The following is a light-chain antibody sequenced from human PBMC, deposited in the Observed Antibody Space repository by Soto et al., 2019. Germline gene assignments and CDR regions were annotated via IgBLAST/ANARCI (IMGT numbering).Light chain of an antibody. CDR1: MRDIGAYNL. CDR3: SCFTSKSTLI. CDR2: EVR. Sequence: QSALTQPASVSGSPGQSITISCAGTMRDIGAYNLVSWYQQHPGKAPQLIIYEVRNRPSGISFRFSGSKSGNTASLTISGLQAEDEADYYCSCFTSKSTLIFGGGTKLTVL. J-gene: IGLJ2*01. V-gene: IGLV2-14*03.